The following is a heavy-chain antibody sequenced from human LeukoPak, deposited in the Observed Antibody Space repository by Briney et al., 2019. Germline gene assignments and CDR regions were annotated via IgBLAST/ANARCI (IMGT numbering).Heavy chain of an antibody. Sequence: ASVKISCKASGYTSSDYYIQWVQQVPGKGLEWMGRVDPEDGKTVYAEKFQDRVIITADTSTDTAYMEVTRLRSEDTAMYYCATGRESSASYWALGWFDPWGQGTLVTVSS. CDR1: GYTSSDYY. D-gene: IGHD6-19*01. J-gene: IGHJ5*02. CDR2: VDPEDGKT. V-gene: IGHV1-69-2*01. CDR3: ATGRESSASYWALGWFDP.